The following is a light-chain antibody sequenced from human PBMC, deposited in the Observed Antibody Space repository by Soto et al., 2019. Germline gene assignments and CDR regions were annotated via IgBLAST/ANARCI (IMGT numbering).Light chain of an antibody. CDR1: QSISSY. V-gene: IGKV3-11*01. Sequence: EIALTQYPATPSLSPGESATLSCRASQSISSYLAWYQHKPGQAPRLLIYDAFMRATDIPARFSGSGSGTDCTLTISSLEPEDFAVYYCQHRNNWPPGAAFGGGTKVEIK. CDR3: QHRNNWPPGAA. CDR2: DAF. J-gene: IGKJ4*01.